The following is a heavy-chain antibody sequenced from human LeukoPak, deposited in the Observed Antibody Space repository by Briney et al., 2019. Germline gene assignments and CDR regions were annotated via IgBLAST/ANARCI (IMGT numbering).Heavy chain of an antibody. CDR1: GYTFTTYD. J-gene: IGHJ4*02. D-gene: IGHD3-10*01. CDR2: MNPNSGNT. CDR3: ARANYYGSGNMDLDY. Sequence: GASVKVSCKASGYTFTTYDINWARQATGQGLEWMGWMNPNSGNTGYAQKFQGRVTMTRNTSMSTAYMELNSLRSEDTAVYYCARANYYGSGNMDLDYWGQGTLVTVSS. V-gene: IGHV1-8*01.